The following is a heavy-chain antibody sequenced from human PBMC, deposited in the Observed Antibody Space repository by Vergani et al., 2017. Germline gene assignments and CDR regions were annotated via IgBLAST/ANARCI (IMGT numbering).Heavy chain of an antibody. V-gene: IGHV3-30*02. CDR1: GFTFRIYG. D-gene: IGHD3-22*01. CDR2: TRYDGIKG. Sequence: QVQLVESGGGVVQPGGSLRLSCIASGFTFRIYGMHWVRQAPGKGLGWVAFTRYDGIKGFYGDSVKGRFTISRDNSQTTVFRQMNSLRADDSAVYYCTKAGKYDSDNLHDSWGQGALVTVAS. CDR3: TKAGKYDSDNLHDS. J-gene: IGHJ1*01.